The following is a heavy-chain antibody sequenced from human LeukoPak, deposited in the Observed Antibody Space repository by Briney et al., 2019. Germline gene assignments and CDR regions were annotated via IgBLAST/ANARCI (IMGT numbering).Heavy chain of an antibody. CDR2: IIPIFGTA. Sequence: PVKVSCKASGGTFSSYAISWVRQAPGQGLEWMGGIIPIFGTAIYAQKFQGRVTITTDESTSTAYMELSSLRSEDTAVYYCARAHPPYDFWSGSQSEWYYFDYWGQGTLVTVSS. CDR1: GGTFSSYA. V-gene: IGHV1-69*05. D-gene: IGHD3-3*01. J-gene: IGHJ4*02. CDR3: ARAHPPYDFWSGSQSEWYYFDY.